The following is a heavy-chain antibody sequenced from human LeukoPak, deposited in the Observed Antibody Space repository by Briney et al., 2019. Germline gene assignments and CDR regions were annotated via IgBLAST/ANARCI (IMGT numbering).Heavy chain of an antibody. J-gene: IGHJ4*02. V-gene: IGHV4-34*01. CDR1: GGSFSGYY. CDR2: INHSGST. CDR3: ARMGATTPHSANPDY. Sequence: PSETLSLTCAVYGGSFSGYYWSWIRQPPGKGLEWIGEINHSGSTNYNPSLKSRVTISVDTSKDQLYMTLNSVTAADTAVYYCARMGATTPHSANPDYWGQGTLVTVSS. D-gene: IGHD1-1*01.